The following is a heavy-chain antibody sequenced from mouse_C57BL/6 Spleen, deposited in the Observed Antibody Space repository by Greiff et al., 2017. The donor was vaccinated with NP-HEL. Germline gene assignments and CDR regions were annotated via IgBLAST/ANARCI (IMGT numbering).Heavy chain of an antibody. J-gene: IGHJ2*01. D-gene: IGHD1-1*01. CDR1: GYTFTSYW. V-gene: IGHV1-5*01. Sequence: EVKVEESGTVLARPGASVKMSCKTSGYTFTSYWMHWVKQRPGQGLEWIGAIYPGNSDTSYNQKFKGKAKLTAVTSASTAYMELSSLTNEDAAAYYCTRLDYYGSSAFDYWGQGTTLTVSS. CDR2: IYPGNSDT. CDR3: TRLDYYGSSAFDY.